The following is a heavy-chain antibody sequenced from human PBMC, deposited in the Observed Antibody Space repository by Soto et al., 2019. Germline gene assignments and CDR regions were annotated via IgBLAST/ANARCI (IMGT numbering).Heavy chain of an antibody. CDR3: ARDLDILTGYYQYYFDY. J-gene: IGHJ4*02. Sequence: PGGSLRLSCAASGFTFSSYGMHWVRQAPGKGLEWVAVISYDGSNKYYADSVKGRFTISRDNSKNTLYLQMNSLRSEDTAVYYCARDLDILTGYYQYYFDYWGQGTLVTVSS. CDR2: ISYDGSNK. D-gene: IGHD3-9*01. V-gene: IGHV3-30*03. CDR1: GFTFSSYG.